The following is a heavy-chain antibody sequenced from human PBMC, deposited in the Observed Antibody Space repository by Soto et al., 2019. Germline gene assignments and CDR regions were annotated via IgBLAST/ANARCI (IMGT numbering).Heavy chain of an antibody. CDR2: INPDPGAT. V-gene: IGHV1-46*01. CDR1: AYSFTTYH. Sequence: QVQLVQSGAEVKKPGASVTLSCKASAYSFTTYHIHWVRQAPGQGLEWMGLINPDPGATNYAQRFQGRLRLTRDTSTSTVYMDLRSLRFDDTAVYYCARGDIVLVPASEGNWFDTGGQGPLVTVS. D-gene: IGHD2-2*01. CDR3: ARGDIVLVPASEGNWFDT. J-gene: IGHJ5*02.